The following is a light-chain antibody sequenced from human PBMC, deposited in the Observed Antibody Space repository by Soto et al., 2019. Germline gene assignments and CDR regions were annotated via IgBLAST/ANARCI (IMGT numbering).Light chain of an antibody. CDR1: ESVSSNY. CDR2: AAS. V-gene: IGKV3-20*01. J-gene: IGKJ1*01. CDR3: QQYGSAPWT. Sequence: EIVLTQSPGTLSSSPGERATLSCRASESVSSNYLAWYQQRPGQAPRLLIYAASNRASGIPDRFGGGGSGASFTLTVSRLEPEDVEVYYCQQYGSAPWTFGQGTKV.